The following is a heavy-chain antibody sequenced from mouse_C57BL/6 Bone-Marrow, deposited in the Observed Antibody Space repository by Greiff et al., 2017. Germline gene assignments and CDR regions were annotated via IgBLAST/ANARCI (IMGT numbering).Heavy chain of an antibody. J-gene: IGHJ2*01. V-gene: IGHV1-19*01. Sequence: VRLQQSGPVLVKPGASVKMSCKASGYTFTDYYMNWVKQSHGKSLEWIGVINPYNGGTSYNQKFKGKATLTVDKSSSTAYMELNGLTSEDSAVYYCARGGYYGNFDYWGQGTTLTVSS. CDR3: ARGGYYGNFDY. CDR2: INPYNGGT. D-gene: IGHD2-1*01. CDR1: GYTFTDYY.